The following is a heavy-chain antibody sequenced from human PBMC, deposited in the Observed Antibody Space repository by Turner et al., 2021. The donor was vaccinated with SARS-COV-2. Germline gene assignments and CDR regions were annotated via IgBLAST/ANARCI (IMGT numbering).Heavy chain of an antibody. V-gene: IGHV4-34*01. D-gene: IGHD3-3*01. J-gene: IGHJ4*02. Sequence: QVQLQQWGAGPLKPSETLSLICAVNGGSLSGYYCTWIRQPPGKGLEWIGAVHPYGTTSYNPSLKSRVSMSVDTSKNQFSLKLNSVTAADTAFDYCARGDDPRKSGVVWGQGTLVTVSS. CDR3: ARGDDPRKSGVV. CDR2: VHPYGTT. CDR1: GGSLSGYY.